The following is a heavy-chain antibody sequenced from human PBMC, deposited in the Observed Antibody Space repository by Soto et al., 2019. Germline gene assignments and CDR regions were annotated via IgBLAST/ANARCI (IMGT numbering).Heavy chain of an antibody. CDR1: GFTLSDYA. CDR3: AKGGRQWLVTSDFNY. Sequence: VQLVECGGGVVQPGRSLRLTCAASGFTLSDYAMHWVRQAPGKGLEWVAVVSHDGRNTHYADSVKGRFTISRDSSKNTVSLEMTSLRAEDTAVYYCAKGGRQWLVTSDFNYWAQGALVTVSS. D-gene: IGHD6-19*01. CDR2: VSHDGRNT. J-gene: IGHJ4*02. V-gene: IGHV3-30*18.